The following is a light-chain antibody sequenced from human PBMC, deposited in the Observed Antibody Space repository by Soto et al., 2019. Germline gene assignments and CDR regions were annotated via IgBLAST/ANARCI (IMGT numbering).Light chain of an antibody. CDR2: GAS. Sequence: EIVLTQSPGTLSLSPGEGATLSCRASQSVSNSYLAWYQQKPGQAPRLLIYGASSRATNIPDRFSGSGSRTDFTLTIRRLDPEDFAVYYCQQYGSSPYTFGQGTKLEIK. CDR1: QSVSNSY. CDR3: QQYGSSPYT. V-gene: IGKV3-20*01. J-gene: IGKJ2*01.